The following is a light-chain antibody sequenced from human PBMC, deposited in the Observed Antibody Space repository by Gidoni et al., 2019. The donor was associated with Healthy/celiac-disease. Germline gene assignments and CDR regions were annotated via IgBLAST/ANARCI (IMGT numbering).Light chain of an antibody. J-gene: IGKJ4*02. CDR2: YAS. CDR1: QSISSY. V-gene: IGKV1D-43*01. CDR3: QQYYGTPRLT. Sequence: AMRMTQSPFSLSASVGDRVTITCWARQSISSYLACHQQEPAKAPKLFIYYASSWQSGVPSRLSGSGSGTDYTLTISSLQPEDFAAYYCQQYYGTPRLTFGWGTKVEIK.